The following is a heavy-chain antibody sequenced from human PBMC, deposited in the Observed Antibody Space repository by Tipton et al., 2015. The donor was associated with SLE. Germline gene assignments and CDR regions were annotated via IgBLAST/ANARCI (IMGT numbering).Heavy chain of an antibody. CDR1: GGSIRGSSYY. Sequence: TLSLTCTVSGGSIRGSSYYWGWIRQPPGKGLEWIGSIYYSGSKYYNPSLKTRVTISVDTSKNQFSLRLSSVTAADTALYYCARDRYYGSGSLGSNYYYMDVWGKGTTVTVSS. V-gene: IGHV4-39*07. J-gene: IGHJ6*03. CDR2: IYYSGSK. D-gene: IGHD3-10*01. CDR3: ARDRYYGSGSLGSNYYYMDV.